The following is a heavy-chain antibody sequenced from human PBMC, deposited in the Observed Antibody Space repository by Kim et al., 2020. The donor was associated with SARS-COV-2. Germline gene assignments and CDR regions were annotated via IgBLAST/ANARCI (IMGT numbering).Heavy chain of an antibody. CDR3: ARRKQVVSYYYYGMDV. CDR1: GYTFTDYY. V-gene: IGHV1-2*02. CDR2: INPNSGGT. D-gene: IGHD6-13*01. Sequence: ASVKVSCKASGYTFTDYYIHGVRQAPGQGLEWMGWINPNSGGTNYAQKFQGRVTMTRDTSITTAYMDLSRLRSDDTAVYYCARRKQVVSYYYYGMDVWGQGTTVTVSS. J-gene: IGHJ6*02.